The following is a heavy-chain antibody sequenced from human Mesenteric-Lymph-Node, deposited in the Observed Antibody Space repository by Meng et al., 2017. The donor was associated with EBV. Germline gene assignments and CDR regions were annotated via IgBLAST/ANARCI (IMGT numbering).Heavy chain of an antibody. CDR1: GDSVSSTRCY. CDR3: ARVSGPYYSPWFDP. CDR2: IFNSGST. V-gene: IGHV4-61*01. D-gene: IGHD2/OR15-2a*01. Sequence: VPLQESGPGLVKPSETLSLTCTVSGDSVSSTRCYWSWIRQPPGRGLEWIGYIFNSGSTNYNPSLRSRATISVDTSRNQFSLTLNSVTAADTAVYYCARVSGPYYSPWFDPWGQGSLVTVSS. J-gene: IGHJ5*02.